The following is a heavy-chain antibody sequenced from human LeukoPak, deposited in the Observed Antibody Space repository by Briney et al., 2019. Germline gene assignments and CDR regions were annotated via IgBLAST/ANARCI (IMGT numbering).Heavy chain of an antibody. Sequence: SGGSLRLSCAASGFTFSSYAMHWVRQAPGKGLEYVSAISSNGGSTYYANSVKGRFTISRDNSKNTLYLQMGSLRAEDMAVYYCARQATRIAAAGTSIDYRGQGTLVTVSS. CDR1: GFTFSSYA. CDR2: ISSNGGST. J-gene: IGHJ4*02. CDR3: ARQATRIAAAGTSIDY. V-gene: IGHV3-64*01. D-gene: IGHD6-13*01.